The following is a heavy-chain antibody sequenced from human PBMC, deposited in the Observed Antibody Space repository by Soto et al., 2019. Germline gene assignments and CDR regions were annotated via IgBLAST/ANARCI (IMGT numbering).Heavy chain of an antibody. J-gene: IGHJ6*02. CDR3: AREFRMDV. CDR1: GFTLSSYW. Sequence: SGGSLRLSCAASGFTLSSYWMSWVRQAPGKGLEWVANIKQDGSEKYYVDSVKGRFTISRDNAKNSLYLQMNSLRAEDTAVYYCAREFRMDVWGQGTTVTVSS. CDR2: IKQDGSEK. V-gene: IGHV3-7*01.